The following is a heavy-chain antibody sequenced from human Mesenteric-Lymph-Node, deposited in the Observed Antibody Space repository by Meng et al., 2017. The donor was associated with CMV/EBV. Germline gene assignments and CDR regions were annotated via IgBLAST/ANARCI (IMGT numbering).Heavy chain of an antibody. CDR2: IYSGGST. Sequence: CAASGFTVSGSYMGWVRQAPGKGLDWVSVIYSGGSTYYSDSVKGRFTISRDNSQNTLYLQMNSLSADDTAVYYCAKVAMIRGVLFDYWGRGTLVTVSS. CDR1: GFTVSGSY. J-gene: IGHJ4*02. CDR3: AKVAMIRGVLFDY. V-gene: IGHV3-53*01. D-gene: IGHD3-10*01.